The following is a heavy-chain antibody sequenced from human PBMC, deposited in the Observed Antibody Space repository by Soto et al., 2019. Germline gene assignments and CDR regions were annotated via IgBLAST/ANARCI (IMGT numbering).Heavy chain of an antibody. CDR2: IYHSGTT. D-gene: IGHD2-2*03. CDR1: GGSIISHFW. J-gene: IGHJ4*01. CDR3: ERTDNVGYYPYF. V-gene: IGHV4-38-2*01. Sequence: NPSETLSLTCALAGGSIISHFWWAWIRQSPGEGLVWIGSIYHSGTTYYNPSLESRVIISVDTSESRFALRLTSVTAADSAVYYCERTDNVGYYPYF.